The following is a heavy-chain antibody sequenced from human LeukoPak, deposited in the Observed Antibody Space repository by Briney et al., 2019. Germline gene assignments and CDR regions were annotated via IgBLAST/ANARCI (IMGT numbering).Heavy chain of an antibody. D-gene: IGHD1-1*01. J-gene: IGHJ4*02. CDR2: ISGSGGST. Sequence: GGSLRLSCAASGFTFSSNSMNWVRQAPGKGLGWVSAISGSGGSTYYADSVKGRFTISRDNSKNTLYLQMNSLRAEDTAVYYCAKDSGRSPRHYFDYWGQGTLVTVSS. CDR1: GFTFSSNS. V-gene: IGHV3-23*01. CDR3: AKDSGRSPRHYFDY.